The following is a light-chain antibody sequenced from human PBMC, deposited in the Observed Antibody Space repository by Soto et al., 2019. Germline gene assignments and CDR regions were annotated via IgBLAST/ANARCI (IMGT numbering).Light chain of an antibody. Sequence: EIVMTQSPVTLSVSTGDRATLSCRASQSVRDNLAWYQQKPGQAPRLLIYGASTRATGIPARFIGSGSGTQFTLTISSLQSEDFAVYYCQQYHNWPPLTVGGGTKVDIK. V-gene: IGKV3-15*01. CDR2: GAS. J-gene: IGKJ4*01. CDR3: QQYHNWPPLT. CDR1: QSVRDN.